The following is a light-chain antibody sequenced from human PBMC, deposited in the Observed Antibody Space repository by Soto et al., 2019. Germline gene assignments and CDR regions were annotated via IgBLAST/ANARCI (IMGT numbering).Light chain of an antibody. V-gene: IGKV1-5*03. CDR1: QTISSW. CDR3: QHYNSYSEA. J-gene: IGKJ1*01. CDR2: KAS. Sequence: DIQMTQSPSTLSGSVGDRVTITCRASQTISSWLAWYQQKPGKAPKLLIYKASTLKSGVTSRFSGSGSGTEFTLTISSLQPDDFATYYCQHYNSYSEAFGQGTKVEF.